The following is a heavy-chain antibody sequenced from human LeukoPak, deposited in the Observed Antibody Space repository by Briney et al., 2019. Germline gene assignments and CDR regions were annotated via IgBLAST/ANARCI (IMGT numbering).Heavy chain of an antibody. CDR1: GYTFTSYG. D-gene: IGHD3-22*01. Sequence: ASVNLSCKSSGYTFTSYGISWVREAPGHGLEWVGSISAYNGNTNYAQKLQGRVTMTTDTSTSTAYMELRRLRSDDTAVYYCARDRAVVVLNAFDIWGQGTMVTVSS. V-gene: IGHV1-18*01. J-gene: IGHJ3*02. CDR2: ISAYNGNT. CDR3: ARDRAVVVLNAFDI.